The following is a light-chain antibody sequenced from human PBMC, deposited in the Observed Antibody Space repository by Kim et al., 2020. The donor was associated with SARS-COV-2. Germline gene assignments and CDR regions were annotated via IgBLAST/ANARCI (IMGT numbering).Light chain of an antibody. CDR3: QQYGSSPYT. CDR1: HSVSSNW. Sequence: EIVLTQSPGTLSLSPGERATLSCRASHSVSSNWLAWYQQKPGQAPRLLIYGASSRASGIPDRFSGSGSGTDFSLTISRLEPEDFAVYYCQQYGSSPYTFGQGTKLEI. J-gene: IGKJ2*01. V-gene: IGKV3-20*01. CDR2: GAS.